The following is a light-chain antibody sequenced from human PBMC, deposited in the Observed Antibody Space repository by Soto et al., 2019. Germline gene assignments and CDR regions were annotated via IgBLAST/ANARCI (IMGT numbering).Light chain of an antibody. CDR1: QSISSW. Sequence: DSQMTQYPSTLSASVGDRVTITCRASQSISSWLAWYQQKPRKAPKVLIYDASSLQSGVPSRFSGSGSGTEFTLTISSLQPDDFATYYCQQYYSYSKTFGQGTKVDIK. CDR2: DAS. V-gene: IGKV1-5*01. J-gene: IGKJ1*01. CDR3: QQYYSYSKT.